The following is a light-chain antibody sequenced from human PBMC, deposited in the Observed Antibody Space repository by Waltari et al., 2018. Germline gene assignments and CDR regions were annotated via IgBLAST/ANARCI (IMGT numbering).Light chain of an antibody. CDR1: SHPLRRQP. CDR3: AAWDDSLNGPV. Sequence: HSVLTQPPSASVPPAQRVTIHLSASSHPLRRQPVPWYQQHPGTAPKLLIYSNNQRPSGVADRFSGSKSGTSASLAISGLQSEDEADYYCAAWDDSLNGPVFGGGTKLTVL. J-gene: IGLJ3*02. V-gene: IGLV1-44*01. CDR2: SNN.